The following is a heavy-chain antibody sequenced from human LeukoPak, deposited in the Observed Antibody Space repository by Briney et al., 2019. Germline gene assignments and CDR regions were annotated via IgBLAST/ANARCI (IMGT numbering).Heavy chain of an antibody. Sequence: SETLSLTCSVSGASNSISNYYWGWIRQPPGKGLEWIGSIYYSGRTYYNPSLKSRVTISVDTSKNQFSLKLRSVTAADTAVYYCARALGRLSWFDPWGQGTLVSVSS. CDR1: GASNSISNYY. CDR3: ARALGRLSWFDP. D-gene: IGHD7-27*01. J-gene: IGHJ5*02. V-gene: IGHV4-39*07. CDR2: IYYSGRT.